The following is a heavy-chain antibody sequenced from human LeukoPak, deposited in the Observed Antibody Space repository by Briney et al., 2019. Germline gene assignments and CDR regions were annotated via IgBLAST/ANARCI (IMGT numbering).Heavy chain of an antibody. D-gene: IGHD1-14*01. CDR2: ISGSGGST. Sequence: GGSLRLSCAASGFTFSSYAMSWVRQAPGKGLEWVSAISGSGGSTYYADSVKGRFTISRDNSKNTVFLQMNTLRTEDTAVYFCAKDKPIDYWGQGTLVTVSS. V-gene: IGHV3-23*01. CDR1: GFTFSSYA. CDR3: AKDKPIDY. J-gene: IGHJ4*02.